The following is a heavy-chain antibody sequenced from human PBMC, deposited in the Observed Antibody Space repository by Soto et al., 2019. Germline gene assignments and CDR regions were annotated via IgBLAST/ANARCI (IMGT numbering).Heavy chain of an antibody. V-gene: IGHV3-23*01. CDR3: AKVFRIVVVTANYCFDY. CDR2: ISGSGGST. CDR1: GFTFSSYA. D-gene: IGHD2-21*02. J-gene: IGHJ4*02. Sequence: PGGSLRLFCAASGFTFSSYAMSWVRQAPGKGLEWVSAISGSGGSTYYADSVKGRFTISRDNSKNTLYLQMNSLRAEDTAVYYCAKVFRIVVVTANYCFDYWGQETLVTVSS.